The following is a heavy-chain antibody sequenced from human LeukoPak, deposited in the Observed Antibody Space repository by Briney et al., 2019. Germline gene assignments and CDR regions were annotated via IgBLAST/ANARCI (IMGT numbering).Heavy chain of an antibody. CDR3: ARDRRGTIFGVVTERPYYYYYYYMDV. CDR1: GGTFSSYA. CDR2: IIPIFGTA. V-gene: IGHV1-69*05. D-gene: IGHD3-3*01. J-gene: IGHJ6*03. Sequence: SVKVSCKASGGTFSSYAISWVRQAPGQGLEWMGRIIPIFGTANYAQKFQGRVTITTDESTSAAYMELSSLRSEDTAVYYCARDRRGTIFGVVTERPYYYYYYYMDVWGKGTTVTVSS.